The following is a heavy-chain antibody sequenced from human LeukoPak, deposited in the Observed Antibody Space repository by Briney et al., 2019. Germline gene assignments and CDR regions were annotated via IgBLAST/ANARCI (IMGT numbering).Heavy chain of an antibody. D-gene: IGHD1-26*01. Sequence: GGSLGLSCAASGFTFRNYVIHWVRQAPGKGLEWVAVTSSDLNVKLYADSVKGRFTISRDDPRNTLYLQMNSLRGDDTAVYYCAKDVGKWESLHFFDYWGQGTLVTVSS. CDR2: TSSDLNVK. V-gene: IGHV3-30*18. CDR1: GFTFRNYV. CDR3: AKDVGKWESLHFFDY. J-gene: IGHJ4*02.